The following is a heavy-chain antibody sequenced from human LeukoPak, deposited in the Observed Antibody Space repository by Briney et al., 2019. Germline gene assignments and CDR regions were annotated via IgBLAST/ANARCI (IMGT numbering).Heavy chain of an antibody. V-gene: IGHV3-30*18. CDR3: AKDLGGWIQLWIGAFDI. J-gene: IGHJ3*02. Sequence: PGGPLRLSCAASGFTFSSYGMHWVRQAPGKGLEWVAVISYDGSNKYYADSVKGRFTISRDNSKNTPYLQMNSLRAEDTAVYYCAKDLGGWIQLWIGAFDIWGQGTMVTVSS. CDR2: ISYDGSNK. D-gene: IGHD5-18*01. CDR1: GFTFSSYG.